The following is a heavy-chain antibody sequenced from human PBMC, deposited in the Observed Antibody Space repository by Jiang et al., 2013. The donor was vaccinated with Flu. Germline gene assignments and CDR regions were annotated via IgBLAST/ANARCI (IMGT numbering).Heavy chain of an antibody. J-gene: IGHJ2*01. CDR1: GFTVSSSY. CDR2: IYSGGST. V-gene: IGHV3-66*01. CDR3: ARSKGWDYWYFDL. D-gene: IGHD1-26*01. Sequence: QLVESGGGVVQPGGSLRLSCAASGFTVSSSYMNWVRQAPGKGLEWASIIYSGGSTYYADSVKGRFTISRDNSKSILSLQMNSLRADDTAVYYCARSKGWDYWYFDLWGRGTLVTVSS.